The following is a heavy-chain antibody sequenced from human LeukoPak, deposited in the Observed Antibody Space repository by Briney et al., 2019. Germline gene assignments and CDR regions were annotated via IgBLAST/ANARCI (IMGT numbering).Heavy chain of an antibody. CDR3: ARVPVVPAAMTDYYYYYGMDV. Sequence: SETLSLTCTVSGGSISSHYWSWIRQPPGKGLEWIGYIYYSGSTNYNPSLKSRVTISVDTSKNQFSLKLSSVTAADTAVYYCARVPVVPAAMTDYYYYYGMDVWGQGTTVTVSS. CDR1: GGSISSHY. V-gene: IGHV4-59*11. J-gene: IGHJ6*02. CDR2: IYYSGST. D-gene: IGHD2-2*01.